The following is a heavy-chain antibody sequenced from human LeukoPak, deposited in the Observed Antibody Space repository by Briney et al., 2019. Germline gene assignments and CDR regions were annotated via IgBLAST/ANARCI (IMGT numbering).Heavy chain of an antibody. V-gene: IGHV3-30-3*01. CDR3: ARDCSSATCYAAFDY. Sequence: GRSLRLSCAASGFTFSSYAMHWVRQAPGKGLEWVASISYDDTTKAYSDSVKGRFTVPRDKSNNTLYLQMNSLRAEDTGVYYCARDCSSATCYAAFDYWGQGTLITVSS. D-gene: IGHD2-2*01. CDR2: ISYDDTTK. CDR1: GFTFSSYA. J-gene: IGHJ4*02.